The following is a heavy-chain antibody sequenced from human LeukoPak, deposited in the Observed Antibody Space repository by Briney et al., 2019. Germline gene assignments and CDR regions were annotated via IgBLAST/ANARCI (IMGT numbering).Heavy chain of an antibody. CDR2: IIPFFGTA. D-gene: IGHD4-17*01. CDR3: ARDVHGDYGSGWFDP. V-gene: IGHV1-69*05. J-gene: IGHJ5*02. CDR1: GGTFNNSA. Sequence: SVKVSCKTPGGTFNNSAISWVRQAPGQGLEWLGGIIPFFGTAGYAQKFQCRVKITTDESTRTVYFELTSLTSDDTAVYYCARDVHGDYGSGWFDPWGQGTLVSVSS.